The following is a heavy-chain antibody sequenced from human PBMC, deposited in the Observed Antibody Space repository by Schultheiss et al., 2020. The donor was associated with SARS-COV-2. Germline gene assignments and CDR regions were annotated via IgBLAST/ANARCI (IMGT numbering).Heavy chain of an antibody. D-gene: IGHD3-10*01. J-gene: IGHJ4*02. CDR3: ARAVDYYGSVLDY. CDR2: ISSSGSTI. Sequence: GGSLRLSCAASGFTFSNYEMNWVRQAPGKGLEWVSYISSSGSTIYYADSVKGRFTISRDNAKNSLYLQMNSLRAEDTAVYYCARAVDYYGSVLDYWGQGTLVTVSS. V-gene: IGHV3-48*03. CDR1: GFTFSNYE.